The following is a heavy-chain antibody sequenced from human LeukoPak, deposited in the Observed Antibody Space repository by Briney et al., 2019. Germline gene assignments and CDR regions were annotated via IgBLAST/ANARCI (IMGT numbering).Heavy chain of an antibody. CDR2: ISSSSSTI. CDR1: GFTFSTYS. Sequence: GGSLRLSCAASGFTFSTYSMNWVRQAPGKGLEWVSYISSSSSTIYYADSVKGRFTVSRDNAKNSLYLQMNSLRAEDTAVYYCASPKTMVRGALGYWGQGTLVTVSS. V-gene: IGHV3-48*04. D-gene: IGHD3-10*01. J-gene: IGHJ4*02. CDR3: ASPKTMVRGALGY.